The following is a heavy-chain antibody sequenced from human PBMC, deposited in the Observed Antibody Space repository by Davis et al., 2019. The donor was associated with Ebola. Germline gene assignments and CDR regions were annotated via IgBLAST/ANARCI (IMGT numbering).Heavy chain of an antibody. V-gene: IGHV4-61*05. CDR2: ISYSGSSNT. CDR1: GGPISSSGYY. D-gene: IGHD3-3*01. Sequence: SETLSLTCTVSGGPISSSGYYWGWIRKPPGKGLEWIRYISYSGSSNTNYNPSLKSRVTMSLDMSKNQFSLKLSSVTAADTAVYYCARGDLEWLRYDYYYYMDVWGKGTTVTVAS. CDR3: ARGDLEWLRYDYYYYMDV. J-gene: IGHJ6*03.